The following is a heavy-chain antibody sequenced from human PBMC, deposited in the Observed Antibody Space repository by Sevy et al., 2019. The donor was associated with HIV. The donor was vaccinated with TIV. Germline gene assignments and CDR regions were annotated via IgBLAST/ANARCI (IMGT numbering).Heavy chain of an antibody. Sequence: SETLSLTCTVSGGSITSSSYYWAWLRQPPGKGLEWIGSIYYTGSTYYKPSLMSRITISADRSKNHFSLKLTSVTAADTAVYYCARPSSLYYYYAMDVWGRGTAVTVSS. CDR1: GGSITSSSYY. V-gene: IGHV4-39*02. CDR3: ARPSSLYYYYAMDV. CDR2: IYYTGST. J-gene: IGHJ6*02.